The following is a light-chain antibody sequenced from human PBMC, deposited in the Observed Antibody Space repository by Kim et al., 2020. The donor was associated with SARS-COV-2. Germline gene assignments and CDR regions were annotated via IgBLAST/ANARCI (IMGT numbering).Light chain of an antibody. J-gene: IGKJ4*01. CDR1: QSVNRY. V-gene: IGKV3-11*01. Sequence: EILLTQSPATLSLSPGERATPSCRASQSVNRYLAWYQQKPGQAPRLLIYDASNRAPGIPAGFSGSGSGTDFTLTISSLKPEDFAVYYCQQRSSWPLTFGGGTKVDIK. CDR3: QQRSSWPLT. CDR2: DAS.